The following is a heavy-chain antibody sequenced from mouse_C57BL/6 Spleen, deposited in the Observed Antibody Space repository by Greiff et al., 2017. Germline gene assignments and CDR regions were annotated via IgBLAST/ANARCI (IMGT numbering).Heavy chain of an antibody. CDR1: GYTFTSYW. D-gene: IGHD1-1*01. V-gene: IGHV1-64*01. CDR2: IHPNSGST. J-gene: IGHJ4*01. Sequence: VQLQQPGAELVKPGASVKLSCKASGYTFTSYWMHWVKQRPGQGLEWIGMIHPNSGSTNYNEKFKSKATLTVDKSSSTAYMQLSSLTSEDSAVYYCARGGFITTVVATDYYAMDYLGQGTSVTVSS. CDR3: ARGGFITTVVATDYYAMDY.